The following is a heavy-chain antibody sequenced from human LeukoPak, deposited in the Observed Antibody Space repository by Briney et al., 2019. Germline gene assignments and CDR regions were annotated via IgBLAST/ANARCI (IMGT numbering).Heavy chain of an antibody. V-gene: IGHV3-30*02. CDR2: IRYDGSNK. J-gene: IGHJ4*02. D-gene: IGHD6-13*01. Sequence: GGSLRLSCAASGFTISSYGMHWVRQAPGKGLEWVAFIRYDGSNKYYADSVKGRFTISRDNSKNTLYLQMNSLRAEDTAVYYCASIPAGLYYFDYWGQGTLVTVSS. CDR3: ASIPAGLYYFDY. CDR1: GFTISSYG.